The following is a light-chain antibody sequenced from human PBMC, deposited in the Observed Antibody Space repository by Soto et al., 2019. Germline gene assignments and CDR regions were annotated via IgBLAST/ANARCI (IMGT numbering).Light chain of an antibody. J-gene: IGKJ4*01. CDR1: QSLLHSNGYNY. Sequence: DIVMTQSPLSLPVTPGEPASISCRSSQSLLHSNGYNYLDWYLQKPGQSPQLLMYLGSSRASGVPDRFSGSRSGTDFTLKISRVEAEDVGVYYCMEALQSPLTFGGGTKVEIK. CDR2: LGS. V-gene: IGKV2-28*01. CDR3: MEALQSPLT.